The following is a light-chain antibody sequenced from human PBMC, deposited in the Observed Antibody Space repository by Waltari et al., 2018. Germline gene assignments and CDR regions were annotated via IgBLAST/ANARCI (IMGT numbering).Light chain of an antibody. J-gene: IGLJ2*01. CDR1: TDDIVAYNS. Sequence: QSALTQPASVSGSPGQSITISCTGTTDDIVAYNSVPWYQLHPGQAPKLMIYDVSKRPSGVSDRFSGSKSANTASLTISDLQAEDDNDYYCSSYTTGRTVVIFGGGTKLTVL. V-gene: IGLV2-14*03. CDR2: DVS. CDR3: SSYTTGRTVVI.